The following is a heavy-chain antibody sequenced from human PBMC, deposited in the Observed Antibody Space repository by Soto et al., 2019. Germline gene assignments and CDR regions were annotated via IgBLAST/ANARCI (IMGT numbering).Heavy chain of an antibody. CDR3: ARGSSWLDY. CDR1: GGSISSYY. CDR2: IYYSGTT. D-gene: IGHD6-13*01. V-gene: IGHV4-59*01. Sequence: SETLSLTCTVSGGSISSYYWSWIRQPPGKGLEWIGYIYYSGTTNFNPSLKSRVTTSVDTSKNQFSLKLTSVTAADTAVYYCARGSSWLDYWGQGTLVTVSS. J-gene: IGHJ4*02.